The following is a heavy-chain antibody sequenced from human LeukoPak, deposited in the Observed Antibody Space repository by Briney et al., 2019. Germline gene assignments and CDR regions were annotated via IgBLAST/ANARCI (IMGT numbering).Heavy chain of an antibody. V-gene: IGHV1-2*02. Sequence: ASVKVSCKASGYTFTGYYMHWVRQAPGQGLEWKGWINPKSGGTNYAQTFQGRVTMTRDTSISTAYMELSGLRFDDRAVYYCARVRAGWFGELSADYWGQGTLVTVSS. D-gene: IGHD3-10*01. J-gene: IGHJ4*02. CDR1: GYTFTGYY. CDR2: INPKSGGT. CDR3: ARVRAGWFGELSADY.